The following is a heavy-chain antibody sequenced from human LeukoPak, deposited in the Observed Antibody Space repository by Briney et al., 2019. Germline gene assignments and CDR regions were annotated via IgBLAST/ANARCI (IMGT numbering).Heavy chain of an antibody. CDR1: GGSFSGYY. CDR2: INHSGST. CDR3: AGVSGYGYYFDY. V-gene: IGHV4-34*01. D-gene: IGHD5-12*01. J-gene: IGHJ4*02. Sequence: SETLSLTCAVYGGSFSGYYWSWIRQPPGKGLEWIGEINHSGSTNYNPSLKSRVTKSVDTSKNQFSLKPSSVTAADTAVYYCAGVSGYGYYFDYWGQGTLVTVSS.